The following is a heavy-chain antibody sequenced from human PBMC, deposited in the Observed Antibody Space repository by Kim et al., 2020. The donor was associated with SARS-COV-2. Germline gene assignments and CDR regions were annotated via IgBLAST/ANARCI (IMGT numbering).Heavy chain of an antibody. CDR2: IWYDGSNK. D-gene: IGHD5-12*01. J-gene: IGHJ4*02. CDR3: ARDLLKYSGYDYFDY. CDR1: GFTFSSYG. Sequence: GGSLRLSCAASGFTFSSYGMHWVRQAPGKGLEWVAVIWYDGSNKYYADSVKGRFTISRDNSKNTLYLQMNSLRAEDTAVYYCARDLLKYSGYDYFDYWGQGTLVTVSS. V-gene: IGHV3-33*01.